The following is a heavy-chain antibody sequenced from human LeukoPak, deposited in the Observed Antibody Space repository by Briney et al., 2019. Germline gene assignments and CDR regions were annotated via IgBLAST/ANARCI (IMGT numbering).Heavy chain of an antibody. V-gene: IGHV3-33*01. J-gene: IGHJ5*02. D-gene: IGHD3-22*01. CDR3: ARVNGPNSGYYYTLDL. Sequence: GGSLRLSCAASGLTFRNYAMHWVRQAPGGRLECVAVIWFDGTEKYYAASVMGRFTISRDSSESTLYLQMNGLRTEDTAVYYCARVNGPNSGYYYTLDLWGQGTPVTVSS. CDR2: IWFDGTEK. CDR1: GLTFRNYA.